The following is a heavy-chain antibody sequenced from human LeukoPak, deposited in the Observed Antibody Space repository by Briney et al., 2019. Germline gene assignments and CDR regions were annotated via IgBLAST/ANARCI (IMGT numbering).Heavy chain of an antibody. D-gene: IGHD3-9*01. CDR2: INWNGGST. Sequence: RLGGSLRLSCAASGFTFDDYGMSWVRQAPGKGLEWVSGINWNGGSTGYADSVEGRFTISRDNAKNSLYLQMNSLRAEDTALYYCARARTYDILTGSFDYWGQGTLVTVSS. CDR1: GFTFDDYG. CDR3: ARARTYDILTGSFDY. V-gene: IGHV3-20*04. J-gene: IGHJ4*02.